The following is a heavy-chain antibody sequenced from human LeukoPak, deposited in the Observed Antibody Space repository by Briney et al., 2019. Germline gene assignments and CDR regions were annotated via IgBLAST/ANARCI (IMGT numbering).Heavy chain of an antibody. Sequence: SETLSLTCAVYGGSFSGYYWSWIRQPPGKGLEWIGEINHSGSTNYNPSLKSRVTISVDTSKNQFSLKLSSVTAADTAVYYCARVTVRPSSIDIWGQGTMVTVSS. CDR1: GGSFSGYY. CDR2: INHSGST. J-gene: IGHJ3*02. CDR3: ARVTVRPSSIDI. D-gene: IGHD1-14*01. V-gene: IGHV4-34*01.